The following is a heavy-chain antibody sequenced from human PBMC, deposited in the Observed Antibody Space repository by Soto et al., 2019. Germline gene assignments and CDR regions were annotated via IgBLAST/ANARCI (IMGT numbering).Heavy chain of an antibody. CDR3: ARAACSNSHTFLFDP. CDR1: RFTFSSFW. CDR2: INSDGSST. J-gene: IGHJ5*02. Sequence: PRGSLRLSCPASRFTFSSFWFHWVRQAPGKGLVWVSHINSDGSSTSYADSVKGRFTISRDNAKTTLYLQMNSLRAEDTAVYCCARAACSNSHTFLFDPWGQGALDTISS. V-gene: IGHV3-74*01. D-gene: IGHD6-13*01.